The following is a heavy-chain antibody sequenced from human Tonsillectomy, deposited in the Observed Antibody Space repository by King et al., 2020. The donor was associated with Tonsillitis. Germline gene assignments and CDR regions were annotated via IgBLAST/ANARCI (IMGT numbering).Heavy chain of an antibody. D-gene: IGHD6-13*01. V-gene: IGHV3-74*01. CDR3: ARASIAAAGTLSDY. CDR1: GFTFSSYW. Sequence: VQLVESGGGLVQPGGSLRLSCAASGFTFSSYWMHWVRQAPGKGLVWVSRINSDGSSTSYADSVKGRFTISRGNAKNTLYLKMNSLRAEDTAVYYCARASIAAAGTLSDYWGQGTLVTVSS. CDR2: INSDGSST. J-gene: IGHJ4*02.